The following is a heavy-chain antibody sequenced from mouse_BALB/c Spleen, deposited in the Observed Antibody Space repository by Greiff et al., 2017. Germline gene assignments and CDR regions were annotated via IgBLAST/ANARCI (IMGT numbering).Heavy chain of an antibody. CDR2: MNSNGGST. V-gene: IGHV5-6-3*01. CDR3: ARGGEYYAMDY. Sequence: EVMLVESGGGLVQPGGSLKLSCAASGFTFSSYGMSWVRQTPDKRLELVATMNSNGGSTYYPDSVKGRFTISRDNAKNTLCLQMSSLKSADTAMYYCARGGEYYAMDYWGQGTSVTVSS. CDR1: GFTFSSYG. J-gene: IGHJ4*01.